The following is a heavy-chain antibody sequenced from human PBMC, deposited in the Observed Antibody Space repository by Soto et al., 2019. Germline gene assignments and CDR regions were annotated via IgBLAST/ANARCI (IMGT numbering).Heavy chain of an antibody. V-gene: IGHV3-23*04. CDR3: AKDWGPVPVGAWTD. J-gene: IGHJ4*02. D-gene: IGHD2-2*01. CDR2: LNGGDTT. CDR1: GFFVSTYA. Sequence: EVMIVESGGGLVQPGGSLRLSCAASGFFVSTYALTWVRQAPGKGLEWVSTLNGGDTTYYADSVKGRFTISRDISRNSLYLQMNSLRADDTAVYYCAKDWGPVPVGAWTDWCQGTLVTVSS.